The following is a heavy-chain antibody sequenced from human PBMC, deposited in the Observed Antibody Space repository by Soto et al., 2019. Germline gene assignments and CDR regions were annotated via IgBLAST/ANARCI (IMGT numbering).Heavy chain of an antibody. CDR2: ISSSSSYI. Sequence: GGSLRLSCAASGFTFSSYSMNWFRQAPWKGLEWVSSISSSSSYIYYADSVKGRFTISRDNAKNSLYLQMNSLRAEDTAVYYCARPESSKGLLRAFDIWGQGTMVTVSS. V-gene: IGHV3-21*01. CDR1: GFTFSSYS. J-gene: IGHJ3*02. D-gene: IGHD3-22*01. CDR3: ARPESSKGLLRAFDI.